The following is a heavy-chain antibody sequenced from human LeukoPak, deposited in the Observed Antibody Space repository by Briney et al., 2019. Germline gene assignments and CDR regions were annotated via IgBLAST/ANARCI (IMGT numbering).Heavy chain of an antibody. CDR2: INPNSGGT. CDR3: ARLGGNSVDDAFDI. V-gene: IGHV1-2*02. D-gene: IGHD4-23*01. CDR1: GYTFTGYY. J-gene: IGHJ3*02. Sequence: ASVKVSCKASGYTFTGYYMHWVRQAPGQGLEWMGWINPNSGGTNYAQKFQGRVTVTRDTSISTAYMELSRLRSDDTAVYYCARLGGNSVDDAFDIWGQGTMVTVSS.